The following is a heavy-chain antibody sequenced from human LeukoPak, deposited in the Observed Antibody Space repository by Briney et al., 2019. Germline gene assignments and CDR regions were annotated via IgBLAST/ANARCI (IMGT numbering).Heavy chain of an antibody. CDR3: ARWSVGGDYDMLSTYYYGMDV. CDR1: GWTFSGYY. Sequence: SETLSLTCAVYGWTFSGYYWSWIRQPPGKGLEWIGEINHSGSTNYNPSLESRVTISVDTSKNQFSLKLSSVTAADTAVYYCARWSVGGDYDMLSTYYYGMDVWGQGTTVTVSS. J-gene: IGHJ6*02. D-gene: IGHD3-9*01. V-gene: IGHV4-34*01. CDR2: INHSGST.